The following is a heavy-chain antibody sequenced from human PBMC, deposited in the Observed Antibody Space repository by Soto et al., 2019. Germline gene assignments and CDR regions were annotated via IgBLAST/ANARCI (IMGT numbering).Heavy chain of an antibody. CDR3: ALKIGYCSSTSCYPVGFHCDY. J-gene: IGHJ4*02. V-gene: IGHV2-5*02. CDR1: GFSLSTSGVG. D-gene: IGHD2-2*01. CDR2: IYWDDDK. Sequence: QITFKESGPTLVNPTQTLTLTCTFSGFSLSTSGVGVGWIREPPGKALEWLALIYWDDDKRYRPSLKSRHTIPKETSKIRVVLTITNMDPVDTAKYCCALKIGYCSSTSCYPVGFHCDYWGQGTLGTVSS.